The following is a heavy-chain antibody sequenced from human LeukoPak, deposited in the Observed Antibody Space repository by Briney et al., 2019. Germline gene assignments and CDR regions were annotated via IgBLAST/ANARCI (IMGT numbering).Heavy chain of an antibody. CDR2: VYSGGEI. V-gene: IGHV3-66*01. CDR1: GFAATDYY. CDR3: TRDPDA. Sequence: GGSLRLSCDAFGFAATDYYMSWVRQAPGTGLEWVSVVYSGGEIHYADSVKGRFTLSRDNSKNTLFLHMNSLRAEDTAVYYCTRDPDAWGQGTLVTVSS. J-gene: IGHJ5*02.